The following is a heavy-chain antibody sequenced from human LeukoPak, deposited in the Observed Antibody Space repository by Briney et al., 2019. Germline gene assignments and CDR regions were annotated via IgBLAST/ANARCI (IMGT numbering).Heavy chain of an antibody. D-gene: IGHD6-13*01. CDR2: IKDDGSGK. J-gene: IGHJ4*02. Sequence: PGGSLRLSCAASGFTFSNYWMSWVRQAPGKGLEWVANIKDDGSGKYYVDSLKGRFTISRDNAKNSLYLQMNSLRAEDTAVYYCARVGYSSSWSPSVYWGQGALVTVSS. CDR1: GFTFSNYW. V-gene: IGHV3-7*01. CDR3: ARVGYSSSWSPSVY.